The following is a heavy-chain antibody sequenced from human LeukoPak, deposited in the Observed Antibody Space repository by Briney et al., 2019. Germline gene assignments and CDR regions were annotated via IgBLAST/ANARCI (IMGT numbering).Heavy chain of an antibody. CDR3: ARAVSTLYYFDY. J-gene: IGHJ4*02. V-gene: IGHV4-4*07. CDR1: SDSISTYY. CDR2: IHGTGST. Sequence: PSESLSLTCTVSSDSISTYYWSWIRQPAGKGLEWIGRIHGTGSTNYNPSLKSRVTMSVDASKNEFSLELTSVTAADTAVYYCARAVSTLYYFDYWGQGTLVTVSS. D-gene: IGHD3-3*02.